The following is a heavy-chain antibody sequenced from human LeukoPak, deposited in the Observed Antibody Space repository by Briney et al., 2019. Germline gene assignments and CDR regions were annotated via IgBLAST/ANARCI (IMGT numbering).Heavy chain of an antibody. CDR1: GYSFANFW. CDR2: IYPGDSDT. J-gene: IGHJ4*02. V-gene: IGHV5-51*01. CDR3: ARKSGWHFDY. Sequence: GESLKISCKGSGYSFANFWIGWVRQMPGKGPEWVGIIYPGDSDTRYSPSSQGHVTISADKSISTAYLLWSSLKASDTAMYYCARKSGWHFDYWGQGTLATVSS. D-gene: IGHD3-22*01.